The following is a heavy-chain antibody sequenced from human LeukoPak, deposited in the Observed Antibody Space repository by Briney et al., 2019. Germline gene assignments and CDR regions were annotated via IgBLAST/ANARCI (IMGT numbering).Heavy chain of an antibody. CDR3: ASGYCSGGSCYAHFDY. V-gene: IGHV1-69*01. CDR2: IIPIFGTA. Sequence: GASVKVSCKASGGTFSSYAISWVRQAPGQGLEWMGGIIPIFGTANYAQKFQGRVTITADESTSTAYMELSSLRSEDTAVYYCASGYCSGGSCYAHFDYWGQGALVTVSS. J-gene: IGHJ4*02. CDR1: GGTFSSYA. D-gene: IGHD2-15*01.